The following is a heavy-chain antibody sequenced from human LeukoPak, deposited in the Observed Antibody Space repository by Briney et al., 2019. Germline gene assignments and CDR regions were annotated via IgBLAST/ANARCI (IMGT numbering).Heavy chain of an antibody. V-gene: IGHV3-53*01. Sequence: GGFLRLSCAASGFTVSSNYMSWVRQAPGKGLEWVSVIYSGGSTYYADSVKGRFTISRDNSKNTLYLQMNSLRAEDTAVYYCARDGLFDAFDIWGQGTMVTVSS. D-gene: IGHD3-22*01. J-gene: IGHJ3*02. CDR1: GFTVSSNY. CDR2: IYSGGST. CDR3: ARDGLFDAFDI.